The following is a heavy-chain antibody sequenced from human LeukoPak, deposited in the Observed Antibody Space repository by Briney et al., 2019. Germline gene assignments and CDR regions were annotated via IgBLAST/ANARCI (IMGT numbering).Heavy chain of an antibody. D-gene: IGHD3-22*01. Sequence: SETLSLTCTVSGGSISGYYWSWIRQPAGKGLEWIGRIHTSESTNYNPSLKSRVTMSVDTSNHQFSLKLSSVTAADTAVYYCARDHHYYDRSGHDYWGQGTLVTVSS. CDR3: ARDHHYYDRSGHDY. V-gene: IGHV4-4*07. CDR1: GGSISGYY. CDR2: IHTSEST. J-gene: IGHJ4*02.